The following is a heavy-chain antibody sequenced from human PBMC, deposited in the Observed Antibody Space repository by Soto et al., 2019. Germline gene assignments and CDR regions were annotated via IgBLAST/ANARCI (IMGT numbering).Heavy chain of an antibody. Sequence: QVQLVQSGAEMKEPGSSVKVSCKTSGGTFSSSAISWLRQAPGQGLEWMGGITPPFRTPDYAQKFQGRVTIAADESKSTAYMELSSLRSEDTAVYYCARDNDRLQLGGNYYYILDVWGQGTTITVSS. D-gene: IGHD4-4*01. J-gene: IGHJ6*02. CDR3: ARDNDRLQLGGNYYYILDV. V-gene: IGHV1-69*12. CDR2: ITPPFRTP. CDR1: GGTFSSSA.